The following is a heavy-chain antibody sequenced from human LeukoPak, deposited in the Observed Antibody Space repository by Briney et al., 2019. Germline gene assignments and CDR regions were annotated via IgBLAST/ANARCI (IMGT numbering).Heavy chain of an antibody. CDR2: IKEDGSEK. Sequence: GGSLRLSCEASGFTFSDYWMSWVRQAPGKGLEWVAIIKEDGSEKFYVGSVKGRFTISRDNSKNSLYLQMDNLRAEDTAVYYCTRAFSSWSDYFDYWGQGTLVTASS. D-gene: IGHD6-13*01. CDR3: TRAFSSWSDYFDY. V-gene: IGHV3-7*04. CDR1: GFTFSDYW. J-gene: IGHJ4*02.